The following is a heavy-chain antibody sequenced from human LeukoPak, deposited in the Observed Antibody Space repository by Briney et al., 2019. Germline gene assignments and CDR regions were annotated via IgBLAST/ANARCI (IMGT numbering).Heavy chain of an antibody. CDR2: IGSSSSYI. CDR1: GFTFSSYS. V-gene: IGHV3-21*01. Sequence: GGSLRLSCAASGFTFSSYSMNWVRQAPGKGLEWVSSIGSSSSYIYYADSVKGRFTISRDNAKNSLYLQMNSLRAEDTAVYYCARSSAGPYSSSSSRHGMDVWGQGTTVTVSS. CDR3: ARSSAGPYSSSSSRHGMDV. D-gene: IGHD6-6*01. J-gene: IGHJ6*02.